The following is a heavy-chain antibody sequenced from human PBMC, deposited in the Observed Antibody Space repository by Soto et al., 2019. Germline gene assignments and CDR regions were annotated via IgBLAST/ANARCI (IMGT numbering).Heavy chain of an antibody. CDR3: ASVTTIWSK. CDR1: GYSSSNYY. V-gene: IGHV1-46*01. CDR2: VNPNGAST. D-gene: IGHD2-21*02. J-gene: IGHJ4*02. Sequence: QIQVVQSGAEVKGPGASVKVSCMASGYSSSNYYTHWVRQAPGQGLEWMGIVNPNGASTNYAQRFQDRVTMSRDTSTNTDYMELSRLTSDDTAVYFCASVTTIWSKWGQGTLVTVSS.